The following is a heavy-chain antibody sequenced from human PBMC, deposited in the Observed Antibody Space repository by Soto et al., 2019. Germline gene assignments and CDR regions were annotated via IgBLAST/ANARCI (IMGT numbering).Heavy chain of an antibody. Sequence: EVQLVESGGGLVQPGRSLRLSCAASGFTFDDYAMHWVQQAPGKGLEWVSGISWNSGSIGYADSVKGRFTISRDNAKNSLYLQMNSLRAEDTALYYCAKGSQLASPLDYWGQGTLVTFSS. CDR1: GFTFDDYA. V-gene: IGHV3-9*01. J-gene: IGHJ4*02. CDR3: AKGSQLASPLDY. D-gene: IGHD6-13*01. CDR2: ISWNSGSI.